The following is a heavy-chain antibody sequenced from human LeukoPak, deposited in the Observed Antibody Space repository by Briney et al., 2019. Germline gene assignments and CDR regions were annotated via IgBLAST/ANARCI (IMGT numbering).Heavy chain of an antibody. CDR1: GFTFSSYA. CDR3: ARGPRIYYPFDH. Sequence: TGGSLRLSCAASGFTFSSYAMHWVRQAPGKGLEWVAVISYDGSNKYYADSVKGRFTISRDNSKNTLYLQMNSLRAEDTAVYYCARGPRIYYPFDHWGQGTLVTVSS. V-gene: IGHV3-30-3*01. J-gene: IGHJ4*02. D-gene: IGHD3-22*01. CDR2: ISYDGSNK.